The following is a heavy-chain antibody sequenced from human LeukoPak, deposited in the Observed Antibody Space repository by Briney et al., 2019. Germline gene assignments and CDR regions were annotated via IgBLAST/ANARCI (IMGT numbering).Heavy chain of an antibody. Sequence: GGSLRLSCAASGFTFNSYAIHWVRQAPGKGLEWVAVISYDGSNKYYADSVKGRFTISRDNSKNTLYLQLNSLRPEDTAVYYCVRDQLAYSGYDTLFDYWGQGTLVTVSS. J-gene: IGHJ4*02. CDR3: VRDQLAYSGYDTLFDY. CDR1: GFTFNSYA. D-gene: IGHD5-12*01. CDR2: ISYDGSNK. V-gene: IGHV3-30*04.